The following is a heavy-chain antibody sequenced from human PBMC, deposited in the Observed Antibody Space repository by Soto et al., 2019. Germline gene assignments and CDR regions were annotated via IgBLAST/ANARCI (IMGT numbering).Heavy chain of an antibody. J-gene: IGHJ4*02. CDR2: ISGSGGTT. Sequence: EVQLLESGGGLVQPGGSLRLSCAASGFTFSSFAMSWVRQAPGEGLDWVSSISGSGGTTHYADSVKGRFTTSRDNSKNTLWLQMNSLRAEDTAVYYCAKDSPFLDYWGQGTLVTVSS. CDR3: AKDSPFLDY. V-gene: IGHV3-23*01. CDR1: GFTFSSFA.